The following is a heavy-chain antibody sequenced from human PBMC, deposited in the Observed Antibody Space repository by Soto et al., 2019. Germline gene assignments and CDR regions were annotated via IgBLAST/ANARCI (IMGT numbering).Heavy chain of an antibody. CDR2: ISGSGGST. D-gene: IGHD6-19*01. J-gene: IGHJ4*02. V-gene: IGHV3-23*01. CDR3: AKERGVSHSSGRYDF. Sequence: EVQLLESGGGLVQPGGYLRLSCAASGYTFSSYAMSWVRQAPGKGLEWVSAISGSGGSTYYADSVKGRFTISRDNSKNTLYLQMNSLRAEDTAVYYCAKERGVSHSSGRYDFWGQGTLVTVSS. CDR1: GYTFSSYA.